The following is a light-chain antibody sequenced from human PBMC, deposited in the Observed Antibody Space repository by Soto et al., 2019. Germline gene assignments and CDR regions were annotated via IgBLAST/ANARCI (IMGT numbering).Light chain of an antibody. Sequence: QSALTQPRSMSGSPGQSVTISCTGTSSDVCAYYYVSWYQHHPGKTPKLMIYDVTKRPSGVPDRFSGSKSGNTDSLTISGLQAEDEADYYCSSYAATYSYVFGTGTKLTVL. J-gene: IGLJ1*01. CDR1: SSDVCAYYY. CDR2: DVT. CDR3: SSYAATYSYV. V-gene: IGLV2-11*01.